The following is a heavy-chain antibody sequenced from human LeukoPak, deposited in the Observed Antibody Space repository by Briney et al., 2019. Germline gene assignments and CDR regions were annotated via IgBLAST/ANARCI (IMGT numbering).Heavy chain of an antibody. Sequence: GGTLRLSCAASGFTFRGYGMTSVRHAPGEGLEWVSAISVSGDSTYYTDSVKGGFTISRDNSRNTLYLQMNRLRAEDTAVYYCARVTHEDAFDIWGQGTMVTVSS. CDR3: ARVTHEDAFDI. CDR1: GFTFRGYG. J-gene: IGHJ3*02. V-gene: IGHV3-23*01. CDR2: ISVSGDST. D-gene: IGHD4-23*01.